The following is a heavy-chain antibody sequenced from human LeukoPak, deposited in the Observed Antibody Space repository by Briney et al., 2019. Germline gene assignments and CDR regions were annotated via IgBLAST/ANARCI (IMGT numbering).Heavy chain of an antibody. J-gene: IGHJ4*02. Sequence: GGSLRLSCVASGFIFRDYAMSWVRQAPAGGLEWVSSLRGDGETFYTDSVKGRFTLSRDHSRNTVYLQLNSLRVEDTAVYYCAKASWVSSADAVLWGQGTLVTVS. CDR1: GFIFRDYA. CDR3: AKASWVSSADAVL. V-gene: IGHV3-23*01. CDR2: LRGDGET. D-gene: IGHD3-16*01.